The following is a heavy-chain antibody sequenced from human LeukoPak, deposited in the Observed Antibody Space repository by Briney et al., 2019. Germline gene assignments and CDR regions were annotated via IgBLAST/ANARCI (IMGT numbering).Heavy chain of an antibody. CDR1: GFTFSSYA. V-gene: IGHV3-23*01. J-gene: IGHJ4*02. CDR2: ISGSGGST. Sequence: GGSLRLSCAASGFTFSSYAVSWVRQAPGKGLEWVSAISGSGGSTYYADSVKGRFTISRDNSKNTLYLQMNSLRAEDTAVYYCATKAGYYYDSTRDYWGQGTLVTVSS. D-gene: IGHD3-22*01. CDR3: ATKAGYYYDSTRDY.